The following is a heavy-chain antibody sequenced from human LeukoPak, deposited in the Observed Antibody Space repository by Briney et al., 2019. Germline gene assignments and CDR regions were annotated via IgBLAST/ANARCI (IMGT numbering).Heavy chain of an antibody. J-gene: IGHJ4*02. CDR2: IYTSGST. CDR3: AGLLAVAGAFDY. Sequence: SEALSLTCTVSGGSINSYYWSWIRQPAGKGLEWIGRIYTSGSTNYNPSLKSRVTMSVDTSKNQFSLKLSSVTAADTAVYYCAGLLAVAGAFDYWGQGTLVTVSS. CDR1: GGSINSYY. V-gene: IGHV4-4*07. D-gene: IGHD6-19*01.